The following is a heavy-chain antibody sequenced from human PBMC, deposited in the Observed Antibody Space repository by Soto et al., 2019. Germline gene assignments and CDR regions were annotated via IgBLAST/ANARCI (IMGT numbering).Heavy chain of an antibody. CDR1: GFTFSSYA. CDR3: AKDPLPSRPQWLTTEYFQH. CDR2: ISGSGGST. J-gene: IGHJ1*01. D-gene: IGHD6-19*01. V-gene: IGHV3-23*01. Sequence: EVQLLESGGGLVQPGGSLRLSCAASGFTFSSYAMSWVRQAPGKGLEWVSAISGSGGSTYYADSVKGRFTISRDNSKNTLYLQMNSLRAEDTAVYYCAKDPLPSRPQWLTTEYFQHWGQGTLVTVS.